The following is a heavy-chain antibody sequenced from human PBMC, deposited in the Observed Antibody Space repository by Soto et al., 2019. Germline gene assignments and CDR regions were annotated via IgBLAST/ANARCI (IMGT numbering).Heavy chain of an antibody. CDR2: IVVGSGNT. J-gene: IGHJ6*02. V-gene: IGHV1-58*01. CDR1: GCTFTSSA. CDR3: AADLYSYGSGPYYYYYSGMDV. D-gene: IGHD3-10*01. Sequence: SVKVSCKASGCTFTSSAVQWVRQARGKRLEWIGWIVVGSGNTNYAQKFQERVTITRDMSTSTAYMELSSLRSEDTAVYYCAADLYSYGSGPYYYYYSGMDVWGQGSTVTVSS.